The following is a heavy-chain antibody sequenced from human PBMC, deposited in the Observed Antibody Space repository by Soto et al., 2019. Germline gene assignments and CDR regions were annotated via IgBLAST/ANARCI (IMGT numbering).Heavy chain of an antibody. V-gene: IGHV4-31*03. CDR2: IYYSGST. J-gene: IGHJ4*02. CDR1: GGSISSGGYY. D-gene: IGHD2-15*01. Sequence: SETLSLTCTVPGGSISSGGYYWSWIRQHPGKGLEWIGYIYYSGSTYYNPSLKSRVTISVDTSKNQFSLKLSSVTAADTAVYYCARSGVVAATPPDYWGQGTLVTVSS. CDR3: ARSGVVAATPPDY.